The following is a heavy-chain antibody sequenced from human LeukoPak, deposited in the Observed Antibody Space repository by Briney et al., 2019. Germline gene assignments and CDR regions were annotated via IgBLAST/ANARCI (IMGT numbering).Heavy chain of an antibody. D-gene: IGHD3-10*01. CDR2: INPNSGGT. J-gene: IGHJ4*02. CDR1: GYTFTGYY. CDR3: ARGYLLTMVRGVPPIY. V-gene: IGHV1-2*02. Sequence: GASVKVSCKASGYTFTGYYMHWVRQAPGQGLEWMGWINPNSGGTNYAQKFQGRVTMTRDTSISTAYMELSRLRSNDTAVYYCARGYLLTMVRGVPPIYWGQGTLVTVSS.